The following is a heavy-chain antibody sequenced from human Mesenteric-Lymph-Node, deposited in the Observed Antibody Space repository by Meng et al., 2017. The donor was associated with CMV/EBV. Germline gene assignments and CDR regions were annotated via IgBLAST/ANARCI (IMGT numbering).Heavy chain of an antibody. CDR3: ARDGNYHGSGSRF. D-gene: IGHD3-10*01. V-gene: IGHV3-11*01. CDR2: ISNSGNTI. CDR1: GFIFSDYY. J-gene: IGHJ4*02. Sequence: ATSGFIFSDYYITWIRQAPGKGLEWVSYISNSGNTIYYADSVKGRFTISRDNAKNSLYLQMSSLRDDDTAVYYCARDGNYHGSGSRFWGQGTLVTVSS.